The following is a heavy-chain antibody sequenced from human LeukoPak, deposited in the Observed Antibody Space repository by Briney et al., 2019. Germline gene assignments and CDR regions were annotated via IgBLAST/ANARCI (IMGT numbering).Heavy chain of an antibody. V-gene: IGHV4-38-2*02. CDR2: IYHSGST. J-gene: IGHJ6*02. CDR1: GYSISSGYY. D-gene: IGHD6-13*01. Sequence: PSETLSLTCTVSGYSISSGYYWGWIRQPPGKGLEWIGSIYHSGSTYYNPSLKSRVTISVDTSKNQFSLKLSSVTAADTAVYYCARAAIAAAGYYYYYGMDVWGQGTTVTVSS. CDR3: ARAAIAAAGYYYYYGMDV.